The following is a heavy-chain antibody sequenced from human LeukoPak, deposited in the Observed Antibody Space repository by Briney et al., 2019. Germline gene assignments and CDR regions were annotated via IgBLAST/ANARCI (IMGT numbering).Heavy chain of an antibody. CDR3: AREGYSSGWYVDY. CDR2: IYYSGST. CDR1: GGSISSYY. V-gene: IGHV4-59*01. D-gene: IGHD6-19*01. Sequence: PSKTLSLTCTVSGGSISSYYWSWIRQPPGKGLEWIGYIYYSGSTNYNPSLKSRVTISVDTSKNQFSLKLSSVTAADTAVYYCAREGYSSGWYVDYRGQGTLVTVSS. J-gene: IGHJ4*02.